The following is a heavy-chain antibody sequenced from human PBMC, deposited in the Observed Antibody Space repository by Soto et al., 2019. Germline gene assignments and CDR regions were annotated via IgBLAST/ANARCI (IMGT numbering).Heavy chain of an antibody. D-gene: IGHD3-10*01. CDR1: GYSFTSHY. V-gene: IGHV1-46*03. Sequence: GASVKVSCKAIGYSFTSHYMHWVRQAPGQGLEWMGIIYPSGVNISYAQKFQGRVTMTKDTSTSTVYMELNSLTSEDTAVYYCARKDMTRGVLGSWLGPWGQGTLVTAPQ. J-gene: IGHJ5*02. CDR3: ARKDMTRGVLGSWLGP. CDR2: IYPSGVNI.